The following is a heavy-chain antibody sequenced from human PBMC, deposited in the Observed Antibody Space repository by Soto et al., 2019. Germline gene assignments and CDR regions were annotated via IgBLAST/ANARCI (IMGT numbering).Heavy chain of an antibody. V-gene: IGHV4-34*01. CDR1: GGSFSGYY. Sequence: QVQLQQWGAGLLKPSETLSLTCAVYGGSFSGYYWRWIRQPPGKGLEWIGEINHSGSTNYNPSLKSRVTISVDTSKNQFSLKLSSVTAADTAVYYCARDPGGSSGYDSGKLWAPEYYFDYWGQGTLVTVSS. D-gene: IGHD5-12*01. CDR2: INHSGST. CDR3: ARDPGGSSGYDSGKLWAPEYYFDY. J-gene: IGHJ4*02.